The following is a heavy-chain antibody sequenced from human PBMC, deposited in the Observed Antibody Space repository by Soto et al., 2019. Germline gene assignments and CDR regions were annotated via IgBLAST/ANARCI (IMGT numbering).Heavy chain of an antibody. CDR1: GFTFSNYA. D-gene: IGHD5-12*01. CDR2: ISGSGGST. Sequence: PGGSLRLSCAASGFTFSNYAMSWVRQAPGKGLEWVSAISGSGGSTYYADSVKGRFTISRDNSKNTLYLQMNSLRAEDTAVYYFAKVQVAGSLVATTEYFQHWGQGTLVIVSS. J-gene: IGHJ1*01. V-gene: IGHV3-23*01. CDR3: AKVQVAGSLVATTEYFQH.